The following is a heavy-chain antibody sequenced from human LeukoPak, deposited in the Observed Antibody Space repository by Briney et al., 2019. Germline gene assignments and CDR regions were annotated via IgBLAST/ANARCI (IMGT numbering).Heavy chain of an antibody. CDR1: GYSISSGYY. CDR2: IYRSGST. V-gene: IGHV4-38-2*02. CDR3: ASTIH. Sequence: SETLSLTCTVSGYSISSGYYWGWIRQPPGKGLGWIGSIYRSGSTYYNPSLKSRVTISVDTSKNQFSLKLSSVTAADTAVYYCASTIHWGQGTLVTVSS. D-gene: IGHD5-24*01. J-gene: IGHJ4*02.